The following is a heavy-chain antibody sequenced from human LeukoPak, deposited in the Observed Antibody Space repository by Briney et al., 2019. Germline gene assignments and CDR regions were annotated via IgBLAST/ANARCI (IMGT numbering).Heavy chain of an antibody. D-gene: IGHD4-11*01. J-gene: IGHJ4*02. Sequence: ASVTVSCKVSGYTLTELSMHWVRQAPGKGLEWMGGFNPEDGETIYAQKFQGRVTMTEDTSTDTAYMELSSLRSEDTAVYYCATNDLLAVTGGEFDYWGQGTLVTVSS. CDR3: ATNDLLAVTGGEFDY. V-gene: IGHV1-24*01. CDR2: FNPEDGET. CDR1: GYTLTELS.